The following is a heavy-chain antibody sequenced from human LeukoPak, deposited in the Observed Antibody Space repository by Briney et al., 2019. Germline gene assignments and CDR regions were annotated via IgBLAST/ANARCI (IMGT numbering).Heavy chain of an antibody. D-gene: IGHD5-12*01. Sequence: GGSLRLSCVASGFIFSDYDMHWVRQAPGKGLEWVAAVSSDGVKKFYADSVKGRFTISRDNSRRTLYVEINSLRGEDTAVYYCASISGTDYWGQGTLVTVSS. CDR2: VSSDGVKK. CDR3: ASISGTDY. V-gene: IGHV3-30*03. CDR1: GFIFSDYD. J-gene: IGHJ4*02.